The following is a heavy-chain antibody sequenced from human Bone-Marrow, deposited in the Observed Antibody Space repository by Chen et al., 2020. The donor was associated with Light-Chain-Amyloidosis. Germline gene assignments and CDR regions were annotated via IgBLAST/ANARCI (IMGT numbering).Heavy chain of an antibody. Sequence: QVQLVQSGAEVKKPGSSVKVSCKASGEPFSSYAISWVRQAPGQGLEWVGRIIPMLETTKYAQKFLGRVEITADRSTRTSHLEMTGLTFEDTAIYYCASAPPTTFNVYAMDVWGQGTTVVVSS. CDR1: GEPFSSYA. CDR2: IIPMLETT. CDR3: ASAPPTTFNVYAMDV. V-gene: IGHV1-69*04. D-gene: IGHD3-3*02. J-gene: IGHJ6*02.